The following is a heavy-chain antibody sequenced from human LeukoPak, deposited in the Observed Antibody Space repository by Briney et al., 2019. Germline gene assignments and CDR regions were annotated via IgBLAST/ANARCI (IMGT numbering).Heavy chain of an antibody. J-gene: IGHJ5*02. CDR1: GYTFTSYY. V-gene: IGHV1-46*01. Sequence: ASVKVSCKASGYTFTSYYMHWVRQAPGQGLEWMGIINPSGGSTSYAQKFQGRVTMTRDTSTSTVYMELSSLRSEDTAVYYCARDLGYCSSTSSSEVCWFDPWGQGTLVTVSS. CDR3: ARDLGYCSSTSSSEVCWFDP. D-gene: IGHD2-2*01. CDR2: INPSGGST.